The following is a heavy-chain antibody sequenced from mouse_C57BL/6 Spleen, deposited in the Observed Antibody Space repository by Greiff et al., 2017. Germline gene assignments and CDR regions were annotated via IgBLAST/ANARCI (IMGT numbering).Heavy chain of an antibody. V-gene: IGHV1-69*01. CDR2: IDPSDSYT. D-gene: IGHD1-1*01. CDR3: ARSFGSSYWYFDV. CDR1: GYTFTSYW. J-gene: IGHJ1*03. Sequence: VQLQQPGAELVMPGASVKLSCKASGYTFTSYWMHWVKQRPGQGLEWIGEIDPSDSYTNYNQKFKGKSTLTVDKSSSTAYMQLSSLTSEYSAVYYCARSFGSSYWYFDVWGTGTTVTVSS.